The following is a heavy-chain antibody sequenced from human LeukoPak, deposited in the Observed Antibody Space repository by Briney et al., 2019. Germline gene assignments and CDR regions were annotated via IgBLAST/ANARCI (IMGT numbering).Heavy chain of an antibody. D-gene: IGHD3-22*01. CDR2: IYSGGAT. CDR1: GFTVSTNC. Sequence: GGSLRLYCAASGFTVSTNCMTWVRQAPGKGLEWVSTIYSGGATYYADSVMGRFTISRHNSRNTLYLQMNSLRAEDTAVYYCARARNDYDSNGFSFLDYWGQGTLVTVSS. V-gene: IGHV3-53*04. CDR3: ARARNDYDSNGFSFLDY. J-gene: IGHJ4*02.